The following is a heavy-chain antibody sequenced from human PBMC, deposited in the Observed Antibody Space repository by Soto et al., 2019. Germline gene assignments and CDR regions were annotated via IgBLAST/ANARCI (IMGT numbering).Heavy chain of an antibody. J-gene: IGHJ6*02. D-gene: IGHD1-26*01. Sequence: QVQLVESGGGVVQPGRSLRLSCAASGFTFNSYGMHWVRQGPGHGLEWVAFISYDSTKTYYADSVKGRFTISRDNSNRALYVQMNSLTGEDTAVYYCARTRSAWSDFHYYSLDVWGQGTTVTVSS. CDR2: ISYDSTKT. V-gene: IGHV3-30*03. CDR1: GFTFNSYG. CDR3: ARTRSAWSDFHYYSLDV.